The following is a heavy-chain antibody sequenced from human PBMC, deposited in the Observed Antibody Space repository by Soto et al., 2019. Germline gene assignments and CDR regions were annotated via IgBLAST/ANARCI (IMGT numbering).Heavy chain of an antibody. D-gene: IGHD6-19*01. CDR3: ARGPAYINGWRTFDL. CDR1: DDSFRGAEYY. V-gene: IGHV4-61*08. J-gene: IGHJ4*02. Sequence: SETLSLTCTVSDDSFRGAEYYWSWIRQPLGKGPEWVGYTYYNGDTKYNPALRSRVTMSEDTSKNQFSLRLSSVTAADTAVYFCARGPAYINGWRTFDLWGRGILVTVSS. CDR2: TYYNGDT.